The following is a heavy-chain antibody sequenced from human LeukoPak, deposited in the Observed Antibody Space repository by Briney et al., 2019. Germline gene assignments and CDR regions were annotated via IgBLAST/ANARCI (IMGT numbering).Heavy chain of an antibody. V-gene: IGHV3-30-3*01. CDR1: GFTFSGYA. CDR3: ARVGYYASGPFSYFDY. J-gene: IGHJ4*02. Sequence: GRSLRLSCAASGFTFSGYAMHWARQAPGKGLEWVAVISYDGSNEYYADSVKGRFTISRDNSKNTLYLQMNSLSVEDTAVCYCARVGYYASGPFSYFDYWGQGTLVTVSS. D-gene: IGHD3-10*01. CDR2: ISYDGSNE.